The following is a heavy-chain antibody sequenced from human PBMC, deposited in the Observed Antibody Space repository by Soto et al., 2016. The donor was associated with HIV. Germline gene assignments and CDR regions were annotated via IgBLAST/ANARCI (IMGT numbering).Heavy chain of an antibody. CDR2: ISGDGGST. D-gene: IGHD2-15*01. V-gene: IGHV3-43*02. Sequence: EVQLVESGGGVVQPGGSLRLSCAASGFTFDDYAMHWVRQAPGKGLEWVSLISGDGGSTYYADSVKGRFTISRDNSKNSLYLQMNSLRTEDTALYYCAKAGEEYCSGGSCPLGYWGQGTLVTVSS. CDR1: GFTFDDYA. J-gene: IGHJ4*02. CDR3: AKAGEEYCSGGSCPLGY.